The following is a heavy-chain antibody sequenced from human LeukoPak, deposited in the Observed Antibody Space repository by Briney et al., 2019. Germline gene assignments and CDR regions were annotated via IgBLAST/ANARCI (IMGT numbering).Heavy chain of an antibody. CDR1: GGSISSGGYY. D-gene: IGHD2-21*01. J-gene: IGHJ4*02. Sequence: SETLSLTCTVSGGSISSGGYYWSWIRQHPGKGLEWIGYIYYSGSTYYNPSLKSRVTISVDTSKNQFSLKLSSVTAADTAVYYCARDSGGGENQFDYWGQGTLVTVSS. CDR2: IYYSGST. CDR3: ARDSGGGENQFDY. V-gene: IGHV4-30-4*08.